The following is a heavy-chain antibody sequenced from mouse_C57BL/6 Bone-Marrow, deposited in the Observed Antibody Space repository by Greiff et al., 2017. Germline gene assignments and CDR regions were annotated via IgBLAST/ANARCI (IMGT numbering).Heavy chain of an antibody. CDR1: GYAFSSSW. Sequence: VQLQQSGPELVKPGASVKISCKASGYAFSSSWMNWVKQRPGKGLEWIGRIYPGDGDTNYNGKFKGKGTLTADKSSSTAYMQLSSLTSEDSAVYLGVSGVLRYYFDYWGQGTTLTVSS. CDR2: IYPGDGDT. CDR3: VSGVLRYYFDY. J-gene: IGHJ2*01. V-gene: IGHV1-82*01. D-gene: IGHD1-1*01.